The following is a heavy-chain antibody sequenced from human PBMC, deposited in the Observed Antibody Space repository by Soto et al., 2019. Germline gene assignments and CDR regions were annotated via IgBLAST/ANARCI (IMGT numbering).Heavy chain of an antibody. CDR2: VNPILSMS. CDR1: GDTFSFYT. V-gene: IGHV1-69*02. J-gene: IGHJ5*02. Sequence: ASVKVSCKASGDTFSFYTINWVRQAPGLGLEWMGRVNPILSMSNYAQKLQGRVTMTTDTSTSTAYMELRSLRSDDTAVYYCARGPQSSGWRGKWFDAWGQGTMVTVSS. CDR3: ARGPQSSGWRGKWFDA. D-gene: IGHD6-19*01.